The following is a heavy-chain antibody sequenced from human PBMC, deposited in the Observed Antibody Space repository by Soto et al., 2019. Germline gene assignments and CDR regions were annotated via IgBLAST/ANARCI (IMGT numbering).Heavy chain of an antibody. CDR3: ARGYAGPEGHY. CDR1: GFTFDDYA. CDR2: ISWYSGSI. J-gene: IGHJ4*02. D-gene: IGHD2-2*01. Sequence: EVQLVESGGGLVQPGRSLRLSCAASGFTFDDYAMHWVRQAPGKGLEWVSGISWYSGSIGYADSVKGRFTISRDNAKNSLYLQMNSLRAEDTALYYCARGYAGPEGHYWGQGTLVTVSS. V-gene: IGHV3-9*01.